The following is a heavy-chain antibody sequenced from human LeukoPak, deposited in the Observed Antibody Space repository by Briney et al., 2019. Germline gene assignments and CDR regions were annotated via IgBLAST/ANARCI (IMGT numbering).Heavy chain of an antibody. D-gene: IGHD3-10*01. CDR1: GYSISSGYY. V-gene: IGHV4-38-2*02. J-gene: IGHJ5*02. CDR2: IYHSGST. Sequence: PSETLSLTCTVSGYSISSGYYWGWIRQPPGKGLEWLGSIYHSGSTYYNPSLKSRVTISVDTSKNQFSLTQSSVPAADTAVYYCARVWFGESLGGKPTPWWFDPWGQGTLVTVSS. CDR3: ARVWFGESLGGKPTPWWFDP.